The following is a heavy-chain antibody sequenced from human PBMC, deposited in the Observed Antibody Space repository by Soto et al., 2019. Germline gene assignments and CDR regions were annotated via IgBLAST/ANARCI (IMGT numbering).Heavy chain of an antibody. V-gene: IGHV3-53*02. J-gene: IGHJ4*02. CDR1: GFTVSSHY. Sequence: EVQLVETGGGLIQPGGSLRLSCAASGFTVSSHYMTWVRQAPGKGLEWVSVIFSGGRTYYADSVKGRFTISRNHAKNTLYLQMNSLRADDTAVYYCARGGLPNGRSAAVELWGQGTLVTVSS. CDR3: ARGGLPNGRSAAVEL. D-gene: IGHD6-13*01. CDR2: IFSGGRT.